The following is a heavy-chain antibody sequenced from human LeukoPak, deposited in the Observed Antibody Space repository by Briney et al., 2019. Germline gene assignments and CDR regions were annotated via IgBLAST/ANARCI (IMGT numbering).Heavy chain of an antibody. CDR2: IKQDGSEK. CDR3: ARAKVAAAGTAFDY. J-gene: IGHJ4*02. Sequence: GGSLRLSCAASGFTFSSYWMSWARQAPGKGLEWVANIKQDGSEKYYVDSVKGRFTISRDNAKNSLYLQMNSLRAEDTAVYYCARAKVAAAGTAFDYWGQGTLVTVSS. CDR1: GFTFSSYW. V-gene: IGHV3-7*01. D-gene: IGHD6-13*01.